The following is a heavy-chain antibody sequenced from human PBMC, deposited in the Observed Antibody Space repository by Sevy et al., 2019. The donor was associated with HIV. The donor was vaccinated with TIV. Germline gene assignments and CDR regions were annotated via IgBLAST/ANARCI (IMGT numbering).Heavy chain of an antibody. CDR1: GFTFSRYG. V-gene: IGHV3-30*03. CDR2: ILYDGFNK. Sequence: GGSLRLSCGASGFTFSRYGMHWVRQAPGKGLEWVAIILYDGFNKHYADSVKGRFTISRDNFTNTVYLQMNSLRTEDMAVYYCARDRVASSSYVPGYYYGMDVWGQGTTVTVSS. CDR3: ARDRVASSSYVPGYYYGMDV. J-gene: IGHJ6*02. D-gene: IGHD5-12*01.